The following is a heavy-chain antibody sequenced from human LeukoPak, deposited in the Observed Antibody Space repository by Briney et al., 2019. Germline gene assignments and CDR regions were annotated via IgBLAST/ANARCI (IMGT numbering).Heavy chain of an antibody. J-gene: IGHJ4*02. V-gene: IGHV1-18*01. D-gene: IGHD3-22*01. CDR2: ISAYNGNT. CDR3: ARAHHYYDSSGPFDY. Sequence: GSSVKVSCKASGGTFSSYAISWVRQAPGQGLEWMGWISAYNGNTNYAQKLQGRVTMTTDTSTSTAYMELRSLRSDDTAVYYCARAHHYYDSSGPFDYWGQGTLVTVSS. CDR1: GGTFSSYA.